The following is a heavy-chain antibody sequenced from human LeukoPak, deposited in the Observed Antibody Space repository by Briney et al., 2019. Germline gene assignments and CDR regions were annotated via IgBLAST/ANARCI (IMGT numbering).Heavy chain of an antibody. CDR1: GFTFSSYA. CDR3: AKGDDDSWFDP. D-gene: IGHD4-17*01. Sequence: GGSLRLSRTASGFTFSSYAMSWVRQAPGKGLEWVSVISGGGGSTYYADSVKGRFTISRDNSKNTLYLQMNSLRAEDTAVYYCAKGDDDSWFDPWGQGTLVTVSS. J-gene: IGHJ5*02. V-gene: IGHV3-23*01. CDR2: ISGGGGST.